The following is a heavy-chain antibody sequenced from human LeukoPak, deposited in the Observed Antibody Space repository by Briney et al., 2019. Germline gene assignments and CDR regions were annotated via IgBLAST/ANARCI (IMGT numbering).Heavy chain of an antibody. V-gene: IGHV3-30*04. J-gene: IGHJ4*02. CDR1: GFIFSNYA. CDR3: APMSFDF. CDR2: ISSDGRQQ. Sequence: GRSLRLSCSASGFIFSNYAMHWVRQAPGKGLEWVAVISSDGRQQNYADSVKGRFTISRDNSRNTVDLQMNSLRAEDTAVYFCAPMSFDFWGQGTLVTVSS.